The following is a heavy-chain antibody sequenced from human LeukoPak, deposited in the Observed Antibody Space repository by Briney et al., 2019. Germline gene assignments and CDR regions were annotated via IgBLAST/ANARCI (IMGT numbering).Heavy chain of an antibody. CDR2: ISYDGSNK. D-gene: IGHD3-10*01. V-gene: IGHV3-30-3*01. CDR3: AGYHYGSGSYSW. Sequence: GGSLRLSCAASGFTFSSYAMHWVRQAPGKGLEWVAVISYDGSNKYYADSVKGRFTISRDNSKNTLYLQMNSLRAEDTAVYYCAGYHYGSGSYSWGGQGTLVTVSS. CDR1: GFTFSSYA. J-gene: IGHJ4*02.